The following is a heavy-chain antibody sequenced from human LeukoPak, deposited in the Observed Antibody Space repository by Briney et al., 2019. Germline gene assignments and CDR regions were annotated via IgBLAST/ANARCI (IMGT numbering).Heavy chain of an antibody. V-gene: IGHV4-59*02. J-gene: IGHJ4*02. CDR3: ARETSLMGYASGLGFNY. Sequence: PSETLSLTCTVSGGSVSSWDWSWIPQPPGTGLEWIGYIYDSGNTKYNPSLKSRVTISIYTPKNQFSLKLTSVTAADTATYYCARETSLMGYASGLGFNYWGQGILVTVSS. CDR1: GGSVSSWD. D-gene: IGHD6-19*01. CDR2: IYDSGNT.